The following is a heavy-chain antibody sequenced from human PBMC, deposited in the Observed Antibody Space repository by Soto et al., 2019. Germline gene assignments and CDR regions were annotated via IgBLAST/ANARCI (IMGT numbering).Heavy chain of an antibody. CDR3: ARVPSPFDYYYAMDV. CDR1: GGSISSGGYY. J-gene: IGHJ6*02. V-gene: IGHV4-31*03. D-gene: IGHD3-16*01. Sequence: SETLSLTCTVSGGSISSGGYYWSWIRQHPGKGLEWIGYVFSSGTTYYNPSLKGRVSISLDASENQFSLKFASVTDADSAVYYCARVPSPFDYYYAMDVWGQGTTVTVSS. CDR2: VFSSGTT.